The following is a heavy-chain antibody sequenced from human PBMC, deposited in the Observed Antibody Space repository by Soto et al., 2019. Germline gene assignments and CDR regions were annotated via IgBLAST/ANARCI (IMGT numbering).Heavy chain of an antibody. CDR1: GYTFTGYY. J-gene: IGHJ4*02. V-gene: IGHV1-2*04. D-gene: IGHD4-17*01. CDR2: INPNSGGT. CDR3: ARDHGNGDYYFAY. Sequence: GASVKVSCKASGYTFTGYYMHWVRQAPGQGLEWMGWINPNSGGTNYAQKFQGWVTMTRDTSISTAYMELSRLRSDDTAVYYCARDHGNGDYYFAYWGQGTLVTVSS.